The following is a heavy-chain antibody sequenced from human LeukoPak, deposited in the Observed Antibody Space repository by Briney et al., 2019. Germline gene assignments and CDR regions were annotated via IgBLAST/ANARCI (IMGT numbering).Heavy chain of an antibody. CDR2: TYYRSKWYN. CDR3: ARARIAMAHFDC. Sequence: SQTLSLTCAISGDSVSSNSAAWNWIRQSASRGLEWLGRTYYRSKWYNDYAVSVKSRITINPDTSENQFSLQLNSVTPEDTAVYYCARARIAMAHFDCWGQGTLVTVSS. J-gene: IGHJ4*02. D-gene: IGHD5-18*01. CDR1: GDSVSSNSAA. V-gene: IGHV6-1*01.